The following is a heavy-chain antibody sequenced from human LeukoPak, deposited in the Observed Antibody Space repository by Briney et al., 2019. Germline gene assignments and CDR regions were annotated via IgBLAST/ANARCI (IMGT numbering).Heavy chain of an antibody. V-gene: IGHV3-23*01. CDR3: AKGYTSGSIYYFDY. J-gene: IGHJ4*02. Sequence: GGSLRLSCAASGFTFSNYAMSWVRQAPGKGLEWVSTISGSGGSTYYADSAKGRFTISRDNSKSTLYLQVNSLRAEDTAVYYCAKGYTSGSIYYFDYWGQGTLVTVSS. CDR1: GFTFSNYA. CDR2: ISGSGGST. D-gene: IGHD6-19*01.